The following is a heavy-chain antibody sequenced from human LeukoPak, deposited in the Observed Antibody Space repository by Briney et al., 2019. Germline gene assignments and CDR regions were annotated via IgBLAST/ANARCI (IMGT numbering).Heavy chain of an antibody. Sequence: SETLSLTCTVSGGSISSISYYWDWIRQPPGKGLEWIGSIYYGGSTYYNPSLKSRLTISVDTSKNQFSLKLSSVTAADTAVYYCARRENPGIAAAYWYFDLWGRGTLVTVSS. D-gene: IGHD6-13*01. CDR1: GGSISSISYY. CDR2: IYYGGST. V-gene: IGHV4-39*01. J-gene: IGHJ2*01. CDR3: ARRENPGIAAAYWYFDL.